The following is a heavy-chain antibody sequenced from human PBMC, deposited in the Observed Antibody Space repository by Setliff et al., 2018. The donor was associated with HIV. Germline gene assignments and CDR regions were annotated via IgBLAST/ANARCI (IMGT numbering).Heavy chain of an antibody. Sequence: ASVKVSCKASGYRFNTYGISWVRQAPGQGLEWMGWISPYSGDTRSAQSLQGRVTLTTDTSTNTAYMEMRTLRSDDTAVYYCVRGVTRDISGYYRDEYFQHWGQGTPVTVSS. V-gene: IGHV1-18*01. CDR2: ISPYSGDT. D-gene: IGHD3-22*01. J-gene: IGHJ1*01. CDR1: GYRFNTYG. CDR3: VRGVTRDISGYYRDEYFQH.